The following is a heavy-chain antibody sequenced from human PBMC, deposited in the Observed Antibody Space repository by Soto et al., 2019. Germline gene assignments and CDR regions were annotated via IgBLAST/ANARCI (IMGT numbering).Heavy chain of an antibody. CDR1: GFTFSSYA. J-gene: IGHJ6*03. CDR3: AKTGYCSGGSCYSKYYYYYMDV. Sequence: EVQLLESGGGLVQPGGSLRLSCAASGFTFSSYAMSWVRQAPGKGLEWVSAISGSGGSTYYADSVKGRFTISRDNSKNTLYLQMNGLRAEDTAVYYCAKTGYCSGGSCYSKYYYYYMDVWGKGTTVTVSS. D-gene: IGHD2-15*01. CDR2: ISGSGGST. V-gene: IGHV3-23*01.